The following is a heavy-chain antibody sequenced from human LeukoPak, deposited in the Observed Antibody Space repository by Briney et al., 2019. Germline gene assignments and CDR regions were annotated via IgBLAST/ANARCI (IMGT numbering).Heavy chain of an antibody. CDR2: ISYDGSKK. V-gene: IGHV3-30*03. CDR3: ARSDVDGARDY. D-gene: IGHD5-24*01. J-gene: IGHJ4*02. CDR1: GFTFSSYV. Sequence: GGSLRLSCAASGFTFSSYVMHWVRQAPGKGLEWVASISYDGSKKFYADSVKGRFTVSRDNSKNTLYLQMNSLRPEDTAVYYCARSDVDGARDYWGQGTLVTVSS.